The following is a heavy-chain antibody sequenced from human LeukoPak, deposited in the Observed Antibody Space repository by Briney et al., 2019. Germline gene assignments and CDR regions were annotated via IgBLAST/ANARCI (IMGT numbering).Heavy chain of an antibody. D-gene: IGHD5-18*01. J-gene: IGHJ6*02. CDR3: ARAGYSYGPEYYYYYYGMDV. V-gene: IGHV3-53*01. Sequence: PGGSLRLSCAASGFTVSSNYMSWVRQAPGKGLEWVSVIYSGSSTCYADSVKGRFTISRDNSKNTLYLQMNSLRAEDTAVYYCARAGYSYGPEYYYYYYGMDVWGQGTTVTVSS. CDR1: GFTVSSNY. CDR2: IYSGSST.